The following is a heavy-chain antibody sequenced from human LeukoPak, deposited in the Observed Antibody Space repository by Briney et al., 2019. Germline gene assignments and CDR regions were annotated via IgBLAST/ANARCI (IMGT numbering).Heavy chain of an antibody. CDR2: INTNTGNP. D-gene: IGHD3-22*01. J-gene: IGHJ4*02. Sequence: GASVKVSCKAFGYTFTTYAMNWVRQAPGQGLDWMGWINTNTGNPTYAQGFTGRFVFSLDTSVSTAYLQISSLKTEDTAVYYCARDTPEYSSPYYFDYWGQGTLVTVSS. CDR1: GYTFTTYA. V-gene: IGHV7-4-1*02. CDR3: ARDTPEYSSPYYFDY.